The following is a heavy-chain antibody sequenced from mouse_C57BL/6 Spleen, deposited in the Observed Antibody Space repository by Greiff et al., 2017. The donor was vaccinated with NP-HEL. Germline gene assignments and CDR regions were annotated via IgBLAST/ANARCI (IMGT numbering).Heavy chain of an antibody. D-gene: IGHD1-1*01. CDR1: GYTFTDYY. CDR3: ARLLTTVVATDAMDY. CDR2: IYPGSGNT. J-gene: IGHJ4*01. Sequence: QVQLKESGPELVKPGASVKISCKASGYTFTDYYINWVKQRPGQGLEWIGWIYPGSGNTYYNEKFKGKATLTADKSSSTAYMELRSLTSEDSAVYFCARLLTTVVATDAMDYWGPGTSVTVSS. V-gene: IGHV1-84*01.